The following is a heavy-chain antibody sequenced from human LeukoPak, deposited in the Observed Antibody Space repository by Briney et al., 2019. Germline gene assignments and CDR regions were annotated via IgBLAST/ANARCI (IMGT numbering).Heavy chain of an antibody. CDR2: IKTDGSST. CDR1: GFTFSTYW. D-gene: IGHD1-7*01. CDR3: ARVRGNYMLDGLDL. J-gene: IGHJ3*01. Sequence: PGGSLRLSCAASGFTFSTYWTNWVRQAPGKGLVWVARIKTDGSSTKYADSVKGRFAVSRDNANNTLYLQMNSLRAEDTAVYFCARVRGNYMLDGLDLWGQGTMVTVSS. V-gene: IGHV3-74*03.